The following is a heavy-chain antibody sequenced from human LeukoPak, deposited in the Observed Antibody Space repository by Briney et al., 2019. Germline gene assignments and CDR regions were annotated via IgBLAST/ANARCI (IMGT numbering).Heavy chain of an antibody. CDR1: GFTFSSYS. CDR2: ISNSSSYI. J-gene: IGHJ4*02. V-gene: IGHV3-21*01. Sequence: GGSLRLSCAASGFTFSSYSMNWVRQAPGKGLEWVSSISNSSSYIYYADSVKGRFTISRDNAKNSLYLQMNSLRAEDTAVYYCAKDYKGGYDFLPYFDYWGQGTLVTVSS. CDR3: AKDYKGGYDFLPYFDY. D-gene: IGHD5-12*01.